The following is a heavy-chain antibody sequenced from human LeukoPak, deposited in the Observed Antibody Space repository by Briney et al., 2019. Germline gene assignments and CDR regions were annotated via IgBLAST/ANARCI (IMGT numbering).Heavy chain of an antibody. D-gene: IGHD3-10*01. CDR2: INPNSGGT. CDR1: GYTFTTYD. V-gene: IGHV1-2*02. Sequence: ASVEVSCKASGYTFTTYDIIWVRQAPGQGLEWMGWINPNSGGTNYAQKFQGRVTMTRDTSISTAYMELSRLRSDDTAVYYCARSQPWRGYYYYMDVWGKGTTVTISS. J-gene: IGHJ6*03. CDR3: ARSQPWRGYYYYMDV.